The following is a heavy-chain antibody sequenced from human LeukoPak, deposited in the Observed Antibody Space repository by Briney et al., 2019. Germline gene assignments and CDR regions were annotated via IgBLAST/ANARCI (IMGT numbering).Heavy chain of an antibody. CDR1: GFTFRNYW. CDR2: IKTDGSEK. V-gene: IGHV3-7*01. J-gene: IGHJ3*01. D-gene: IGHD2-21*02. CDR3: ARDLDTYVILTAYDTFDL. Sequence: PGGSLRLSCEGSGFTFRNYWMTWVRQAPGKGLEWVANIKTDGSEKHYADSVEGRFTISRDNAKNSQYLRMHSLRVEDTAVYYCARDLDTYVILTAYDTFDLWGQGTLVTVSS.